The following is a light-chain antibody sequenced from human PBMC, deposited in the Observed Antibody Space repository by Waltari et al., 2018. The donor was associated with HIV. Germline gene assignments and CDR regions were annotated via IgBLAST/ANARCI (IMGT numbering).Light chain of an antibody. CDR3: QQYYTYPPT. CDR2: GAS. J-gene: IGKJ1*01. Sequence: TCRASQGISSYLAWYQQKPGKAPKLLIYGASTLQSGVPSRFSGSGSGTDFTLTINCLQSEDFATYYCQQYYTYPPTFGQGTKVEIK. V-gene: IGKV1-8*01. CDR1: QGISSY.